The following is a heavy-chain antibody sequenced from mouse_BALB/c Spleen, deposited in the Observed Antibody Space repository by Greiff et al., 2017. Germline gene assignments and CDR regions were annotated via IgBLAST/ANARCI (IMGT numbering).Heavy chain of an antibody. J-gene: IGHJ4*01. CDR3: TRGYYYGSIFYAMDY. Sequence: VQLQQSGTVLARPGASVKMSCKASGYTFTSYWMHWVKQRPGQGLEWIGAIYPGNSDTSYNQKFKGKAKLTAVTSTSTAYMELSSLTNEDSAVYYCTRGYYYGSIFYAMDYWGQGTPVTVSS. CDR2: IYPGNSDT. CDR1: GYTFTSYW. D-gene: IGHD1-1*01. V-gene: IGHV1-5*01.